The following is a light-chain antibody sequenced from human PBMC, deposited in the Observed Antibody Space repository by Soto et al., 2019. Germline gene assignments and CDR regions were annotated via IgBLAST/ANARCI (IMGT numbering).Light chain of an antibody. J-gene: IGKJ1*01. V-gene: IGKV3-15*01. CDR2: AAS. Sequence: EIVMTQSPATLSVSPGERATLSCRASQSIGSSLAWYQVEPGQAPRLLIYAASTRVAGIPDRFSGSGSGTEFTLTISSLQSEDFRVYFCQQYDQWWTVGQGTKVEVK. CDR3: QQYDQWWT. CDR1: QSIGSS.